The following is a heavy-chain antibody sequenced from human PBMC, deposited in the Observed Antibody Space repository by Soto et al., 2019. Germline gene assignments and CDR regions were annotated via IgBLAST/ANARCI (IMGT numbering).Heavy chain of an antibody. J-gene: IGHJ4*02. CDR2: IIPIFGTA. V-gene: IGHV1-69*13. Sequence: AVKVSCKASGGTFSSYAISWVRQAPGQGLEWMGGIIPIFGTANYAQKFQGRVTITADESTSTAYMELSSLRSEDTAVYYCARVLLKYYYDSSGYGGFDYWGQGTLVTVSS. D-gene: IGHD3-22*01. CDR3: ARVLLKYYYDSSGYGGFDY. CDR1: GGTFSSYA.